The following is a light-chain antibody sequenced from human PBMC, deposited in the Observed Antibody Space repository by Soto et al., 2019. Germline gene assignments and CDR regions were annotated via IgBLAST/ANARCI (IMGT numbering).Light chain of an antibody. CDR1: QSISSN. CDR3: QQYGSSGT. V-gene: IGKV3-20*01. Sequence: EIVMTQSPATLSVSPGERATLSCRASQSISSNLAWYQQKPGQAPRLLMFRTSSRATGFPARFSGSGSETDFTLTISRLEPEDFAVYYCQQYGSSGTFGQGTKVDIK. J-gene: IGKJ1*01. CDR2: RTS.